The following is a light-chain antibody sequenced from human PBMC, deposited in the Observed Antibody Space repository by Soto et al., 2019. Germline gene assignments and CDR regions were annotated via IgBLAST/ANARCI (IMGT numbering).Light chain of an antibody. V-gene: IGKV1-5*03. CDR2: KAS. CDR1: QTIFSW. J-gene: IGKJ5*01. CDR3: QQYDNLPIT. Sequence: IQMTQSPSTLSASVGDRVTITCRASQTIFSWLAWYQQKPGKAPKLLIFKASSLESGVPSRYSGSGSGTEFTLTISGLQPDDFATYYCQQYDNLPITFGQGTRLEIK.